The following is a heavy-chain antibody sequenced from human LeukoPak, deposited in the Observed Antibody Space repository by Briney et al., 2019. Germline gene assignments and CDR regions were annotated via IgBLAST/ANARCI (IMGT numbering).Heavy chain of an antibody. Sequence: PSETLSLICTVSGDSISNSGYYWGWIRQSPGKGLEWIGSINHSGTTYYEPSLKSRVTISVDASKNQFSLKLSSVTAADTTIYYCARKKLVARGYFDFWGRGIPVTVSS. J-gene: IGHJ4*02. CDR2: INHSGTT. D-gene: IGHD6-13*01. V-gene: IGHV4-39*01. CDR1: GDSISNSGYY. CDR3: ARKKLVARGYFDF.